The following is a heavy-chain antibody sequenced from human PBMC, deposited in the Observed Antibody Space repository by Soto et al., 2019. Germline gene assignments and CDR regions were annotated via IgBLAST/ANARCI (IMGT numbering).Heavy chain of an antibody. CDR1: GGTFSSYA. Sequence: ASVKVSCKASGGTFSSYAISWVRQAPGQGLEWMGGIIPIFGTANYAQKFQGRVTITADESTSTAYMELSSLRSEDTAVYYCARGMSPATVVTPDYYYYYGMDVWGQGTTVTVSS. CDR3: ARGMSPATVVTPDYYYYYGMDV. D-gene: IGHD4-17*01. J-gene: IGHJ6*02. CDR2: IIPIFGTA. V-gene: IGHV1-69*13.